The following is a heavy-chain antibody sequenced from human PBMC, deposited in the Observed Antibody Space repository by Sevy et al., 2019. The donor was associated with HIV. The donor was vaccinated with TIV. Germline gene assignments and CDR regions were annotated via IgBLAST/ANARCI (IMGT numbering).Heavy chain of an antibody. J-gene: IGHJ6*02. D-gene: IGHD7-27*01. V-gene: IGHV4-59*12. CDR2: MYYNGRT. CDR3: ARAGGNTDWGMDV. CDR1: GGSISSYY. Sequence: LPETLSLTCTVSGGSISSYYRSWIRQPPGKGLEAIGYMYYNGRTYYNPSLSSRVIISVDKSQNQVSLQLSSVTAADTGVYYCARAGGNTDWGMDVWGQGITVTVSS.